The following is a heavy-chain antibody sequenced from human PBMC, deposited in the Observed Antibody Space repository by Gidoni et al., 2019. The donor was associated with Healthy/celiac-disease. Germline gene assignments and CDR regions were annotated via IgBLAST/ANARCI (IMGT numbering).Heavy chain of an antibody. CDR1: GYTFTSYA. J-gene: IGHJ4*02. CDR2: INAGNGNT. CDR3: ARDPQTPPPGYPGY. Sequence: QVQLVQSGAEVKKPGASVKVSCKASGYTFTSYAMHWVRQAPGQRLEWMGWINAGNGNTKYSQKFQGRVTITRDTSASTAYMELSSLRSEDTAVYYCARDPQTPPPGYPGYWGQGTLVTVSS. D-gene: IGHD6-13*01. V-gene: IGHV1-3*01.